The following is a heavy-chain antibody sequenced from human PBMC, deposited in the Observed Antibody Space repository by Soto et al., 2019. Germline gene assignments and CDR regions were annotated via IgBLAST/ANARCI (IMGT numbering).Heavy chain of an antibody. CDR2: ISGTAGNT. V-gene: IGHV3-23*01. J-gene: IGHJ4*02. D-gene: IGHD1-7*01. Sequence: GGSLRLSCAASGFTFTSCAMSWVRQAPGKGLEWVSAISGTAGNTHHADSVKGRFTISRDISKNTLYLQMNSLRAEDTAVYYCAKGDWDYIAGHFDDWGQGTLVTVSS. CDR3: AKGDWDYIAGHFDD. CDR1: GFTFTSCA.